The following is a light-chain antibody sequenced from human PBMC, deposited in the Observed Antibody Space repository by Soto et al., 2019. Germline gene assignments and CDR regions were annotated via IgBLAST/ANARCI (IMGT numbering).Light chain of an antibody. CDR1: QSISMF. V-gene: IGKV1-5*01. CDR2: DAS. J-gene: IGKJ1*01. Sequence: DIQMTQSPSTLSASVGDRVTTTCRASQSISMFLAWYQQKPGKAPKLLIYDASNSESGVPSRFSGSGSGTEFSLTISNLQPDDFATYYCQHYKSYPWTFGQGTKVEIK. CDR3: QHYKSYPWT.